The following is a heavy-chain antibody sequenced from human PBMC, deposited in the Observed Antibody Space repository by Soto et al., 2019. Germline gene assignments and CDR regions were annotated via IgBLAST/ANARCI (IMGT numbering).Heavy chain of an antibody. D-gene: IGHD1-26*01. CDR1: GFTFSSYW. V-gene: IGHV3-74*01. Sequence: GGSLRLSCAASGFTFSSYWMHWVRQAPGKGLVWVSRINSDGSSTSYADSVKGRFTISRDNAKNTLYLQMNSLRAEDTAVYYCAREGSGSYFLSNRLTPGFDPWGQGTLVTVSS. J-gene: IGHJ5*02. CDR3: AREGSGSYFLSNRLTPGFDP. CDR2: INSDGSST.